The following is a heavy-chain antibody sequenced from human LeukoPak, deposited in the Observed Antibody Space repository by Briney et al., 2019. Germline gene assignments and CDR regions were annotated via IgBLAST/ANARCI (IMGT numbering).Heavy chain of an antibody. V-gene: IGHV3-23*01. D-gene: IGHD1-14*01. CDR1: GFTYNTFA. CDR2: ISASADAT. J-gene: IGHJ4*02. CDR3: AKEVIGSTATFFDY. Sequence: GGSLRLSCAASGFTYNTFAMNWVRRPPGKGLEWVASISASADATYYADSVRSRFAISRDNSKNVVYLQMNSLSAEDTAEYYCAKEVIGSTATFFDYWGQGILVTVSS.